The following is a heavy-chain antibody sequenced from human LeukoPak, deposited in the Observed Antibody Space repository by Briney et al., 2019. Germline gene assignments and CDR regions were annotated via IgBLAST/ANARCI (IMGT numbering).Heavy chain of an antibody. J-gene: IGHJ4*02. CDR1: GFIFNNYE. CDR3: ASGVGYCSGGSCYRDSGFDY. V-gene: IGHV3-48*03. Sequence: PGGSLRLSCAASGFIFNNYEINWVRQAPGKGLEWVSYSSSSGSGIYYADSVKGRFTISRDNVKNSLYLQMNSLKAEDTAVYYCASGVGYCSGGSCYRDSGFDYWGQGTLVTVSS. CDR2: SSSSGSGI. D-gene: IGHD2-15*01.